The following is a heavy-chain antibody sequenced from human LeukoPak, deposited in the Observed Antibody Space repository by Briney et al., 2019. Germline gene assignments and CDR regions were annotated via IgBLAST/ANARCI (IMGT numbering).Heavy chain of an antibody. Sequence: PGGSLRLSCAASGFTFSDYYMSWIRQAPGKGLEWVSYISSSGSTICYADSVKGRFTISRDNAKNSLYLQMNSLRAEDTAVYYCAREFGNYDFWSGQYNWFDPWGQGTLVTVSS. V-gene: IGHV3-11*01. J-gene: IGHJ5*02. CDR2: ISSSGSTI. CDR3: AREFGNYDFWSGQYNWFDP. CDR1: GFTFSDYY. D-gene: IGHD3-3*01.